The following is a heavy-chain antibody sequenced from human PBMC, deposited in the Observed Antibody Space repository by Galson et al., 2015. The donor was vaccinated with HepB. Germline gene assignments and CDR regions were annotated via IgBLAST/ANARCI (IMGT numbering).Heavy chain of an antibody. J-gene: IGHJ2*01. CDR1: GYSFTSYW. Sequence: QSGAEVKKPGESLRISCKGSGYSFTSYWISWVRQMPGKGLEWMGRIDPSDSYTNYSPSFQGHVTISADKSISTAYLQWSSLKASDTAMYYCAKSTAGSGWWSRDLDWYFDLWGRGTLVTVSS. V-gene: IGHV5-10-1*01. D-gene: IGHD6-19*01. CDR2: IDPSDSYT. CDR3: AKSTAGSGWWSRDLDWYFDL.